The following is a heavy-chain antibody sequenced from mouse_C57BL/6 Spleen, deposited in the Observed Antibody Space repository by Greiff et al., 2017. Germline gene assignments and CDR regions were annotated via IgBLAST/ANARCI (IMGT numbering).Heavy chain of an antibody. CDR3: ASLYYDYDGDY. CDR1: GFNIKDYY. CDR2: IDPEDGET. Sequence: VQLQQSGAELVKPGASVKLSCTASGFNIKDYYMHWVKQRTEQGLEWIGRIDPEDGETKYAPNFQGKATITADTSSNTAYLQLSSLTSEDTAVYYCASLYYDYDGDYWGQGTTLTVSS. D-gene: IGHD2-4*01. V-gene: IGHV14-2*01. J-gene: IGHJ2*01.